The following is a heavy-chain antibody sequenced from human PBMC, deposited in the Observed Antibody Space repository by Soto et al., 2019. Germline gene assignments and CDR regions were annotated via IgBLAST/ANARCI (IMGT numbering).Heavy chain of an antibody. Sequence: PGGSLRLSCMASGFPSSTYGFSTYAMTWVRQPPGKGLEWVSVISGSGSHSYYADSVKGRFTISRDNSRNTLFLQMDSVRADDSAVYFCAKGTSSEFLLSFDDWGHGTPAPVYS. D-gene: IGHD3-10*01. CDR2: ISGSGSHS. CDR1: GFPSSTYGFSTYA. J-gene: IGHJ4*01. V-gene: IGHV3-23*01. CDR3: AKGTSSEFLLSFDD.